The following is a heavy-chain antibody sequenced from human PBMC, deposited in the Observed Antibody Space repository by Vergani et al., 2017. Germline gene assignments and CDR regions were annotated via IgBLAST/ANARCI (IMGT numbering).Heavy chain of an antibody. V-gene: IGHV3-21*01. CDR1: GFTFSSYS. Sequence: EVQLVESGGGLVKPGGSLRLSCAASGFTFSSYSMNWVRQAPGKGLEWVSSISSSSSYIYYADSVKGRFTISRDNAKNSLYLQMNSLRAEDTAVYYCARVGYDFWGEGEGDYYYYGMDVWGQGTTVTVSS. CDR2: ISSSSSYI. CDR3: ARVGYDFWGEGEGDYYYYGMDV. J-gene: IGHJ6*02. D-gene: IGHD3-3*01.